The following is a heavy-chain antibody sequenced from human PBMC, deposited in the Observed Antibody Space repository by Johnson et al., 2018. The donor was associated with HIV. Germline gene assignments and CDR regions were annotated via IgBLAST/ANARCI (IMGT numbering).Heavy chain of an antibody. CDR2: ISYDGSNK. J-gene: IGHJ3*02. V-gene: IGHV3-30*04. CDR1: GFTFSSYA. Sequence: QVQLVESGGGVVQPGRSLRLSCAASGFTFSSYAMHWVRQAPGKGLEWVAVISYDGSNKYYADSVKGRFTISRDNSKNTLYLQMNSLRAEDTAVYYCARGGAAAGPDAFDIWGQGTMVTVSS. D-gene: IGHD6-13*01. CDR3: ARGGAAAGPDAFDI.